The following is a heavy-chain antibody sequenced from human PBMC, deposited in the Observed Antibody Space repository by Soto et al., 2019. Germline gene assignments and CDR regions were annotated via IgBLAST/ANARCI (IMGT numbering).Heavy chain of an antibody. Sequence: VASVKVSCKASGGIFSSFAISWVRQAPGQGLEWMGGIIPNFETAKYAPKFQGRVTIIADANTATAYMELSSLRSEDTAVYYCARDLGLYVHTGRVIDYHGMDVWGQGTTVTVSS. J-gene: IGHJ6*02. V-gene: IGHV1-69*13. CDR3: ARDLGLYVHTGRVIDYHGMDV. CDR1: GGIFSSFA. D-gene: IGHD5-18*01. CDR2: IIPNFETA.